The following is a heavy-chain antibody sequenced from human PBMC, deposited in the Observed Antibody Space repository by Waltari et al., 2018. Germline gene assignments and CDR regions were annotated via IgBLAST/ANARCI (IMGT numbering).Heavy chain of an antibody. V-gene: IGHV4-38-2*01. CDR2: IYHGGDK. J-gene: IGHJ1*01. D-gene: IGHD2-2*01. Sequence: QVQLQESGPRLVRPSETLSPTCAVSGYLINSGYSWGWVRQTPGKGLQWIGTIYHGGDKYYNPSLESRVTMSLDTSKNQFFLKLTSVTAEDTAMYYCVRNGLGYCTSSTCYKNDDWGQGTLVTVSS. CDR1: GYLINSGYS. CDR3: VRNGLGYCTSSTCYKNDD.